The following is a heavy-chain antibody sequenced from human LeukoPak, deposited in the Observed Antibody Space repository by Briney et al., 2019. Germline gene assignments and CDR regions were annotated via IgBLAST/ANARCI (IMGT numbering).Heavy chain of an antibody. CDR2: IYRSGST. CDR3: ARESGHDAFDI. V-gene: IGHV3-53*01. J-gene: IGHJ3*02. Sequence: GGSLRLSCAASGFTVSTNYVSWVRQAPGKGLEWVSVIYRSGSTYYADSVKGRFTISRDNSKNTLYLQMNRLRAEDTAVYYCARESGHDAFDIWGQGTMVSVSS. CDR1: GFTVSTNY.